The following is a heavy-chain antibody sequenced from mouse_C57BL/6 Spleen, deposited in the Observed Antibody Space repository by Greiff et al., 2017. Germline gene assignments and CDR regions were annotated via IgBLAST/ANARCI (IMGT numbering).Heavy chain of an antibody. D-gene: IGHD1-1*01. CDR3: ARFVITTASYYYAMDY. V-gene: IGHV1-64*01. CDR2: IQPNSGST. CDR1: GYTFTSYW. Sequence: QVQLQQPGAELVKPGASVKLSCKASGYTFTSYWMHWVKQRPGQGLEWIGMIQPNSGSTNYNEKFKSKATLTVDKSSSTAYMQLSSLTSEDSAVYYCARFVITTASYYYAMDYWGQGTSVTVSS. J-gene: IGHJ4*01.